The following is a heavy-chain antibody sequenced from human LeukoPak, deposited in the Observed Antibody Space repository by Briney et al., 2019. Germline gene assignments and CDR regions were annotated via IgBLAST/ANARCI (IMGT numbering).Heavy chain of an antibody. V-gene: IGHV1-46*01. CDR3: ARNSYGHLDY. CDR2: INPSGGTT. CDR1: GYTFISYY. J-gene: IGHJ4*02. D-gene: IGHD5-18*01. Sequence: ASVKVSCKASGYTFISYYMHWVRQAPEQGLEWMGIINPSGGTTTYAQKIQGRVTMTRDTSTSTVYMELSSLGSEDTAVYYCARNSYGHLDYWGQGTLVTVSS.